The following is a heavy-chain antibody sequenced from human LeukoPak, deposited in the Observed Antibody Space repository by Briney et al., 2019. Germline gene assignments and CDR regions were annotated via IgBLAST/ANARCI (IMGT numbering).Heavy chain of an antibody. Sequence: GGSLRLSCAASGFTFSSYGMHWVRQAPGKGLEWVAFIRYDGSNKYYADSVKGRFTISRDNTKNSLYLQMNSLRAEDTAVYYCAREGRWLQSEVGFDYWGQGTLVTVSS. V-gene: IGHV3-30*02. CDR2: IRYDGSNK. CDR1: GFTFSSYG. J-gene: IGHJ4*02. CDR3: AREGRWLQSEVGFDY. D-gene: IGHD5-24*01.